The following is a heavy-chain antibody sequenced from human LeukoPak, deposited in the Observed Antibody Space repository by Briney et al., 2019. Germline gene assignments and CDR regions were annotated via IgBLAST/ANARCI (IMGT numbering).Heavy chain of an antibody. CDR3: TRVASYYDSSGYYQYNWFDP. J-gene: IGHJ5*02. CDR1: GFTFGDYA. Sequence: GGSLRLSCTASGFTFGDYAMSWFRQAPGKGLEWVGFIRSKAYGGTTEYAASVKGRFTISRDDSKSIAYLQMNSLRTEDTAVYYCTRVASYYDSSGYYQYNWFDPWGQGTLVTVSS. D-gene: IGHD3-22*01. CDR2: IRSKAYGGTT. V-gene: IGHV3-49*03.